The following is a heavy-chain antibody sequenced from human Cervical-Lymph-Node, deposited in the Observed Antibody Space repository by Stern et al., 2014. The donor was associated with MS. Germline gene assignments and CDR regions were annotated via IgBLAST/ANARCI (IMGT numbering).Heavy chain of an antibody. Sequence: EVQLVESGGGVIQPGGSLRLSCTASGFTVSRDYMTWVRQAPGPGLELVSLITNVGSTFYTDSVKGRFTISRDDSKNTVYLHMTSLRAEDTAMYYCARDTSSPERSDWWGQGTLVTVSS. D-gene: IGHD1-1*01. CDR1: GFTVSRDY. J-gene: IGHJ4*02. CDR2: ITNVGST. V-gene: IGHV3-53*01. CDR3: ARDTSSPERSDW.